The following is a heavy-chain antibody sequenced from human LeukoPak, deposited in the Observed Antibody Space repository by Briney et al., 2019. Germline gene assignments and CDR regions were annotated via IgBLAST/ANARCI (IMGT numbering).Heavy chain of an antibody. V-gene: IGHV3-30-3*01. J-gene: IGHJ4*02. CDR3: ARVGYYASGPFSYFDY. Sequence: GGSLRLSCAASGFTFSGYAMHWVRQAPGKGLEWVAVISYVGSNEYYADSVKGRFTISRDNSKHTLYLQMNSLSVEDTAVYYCARVGYYASGPFSYFDYWGQGTLVTVSS. D-gene: IGHD3-10*01. CDR2: ISYVGSNE. CDR1: GFTFSGYA.